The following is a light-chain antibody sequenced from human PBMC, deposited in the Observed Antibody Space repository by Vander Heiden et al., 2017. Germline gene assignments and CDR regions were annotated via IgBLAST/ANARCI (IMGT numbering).Light chain of an antibody. J-gene: IGLJ2*01. CDR1: SLRSYY. Sequence: SSELTQDPAVSVALGQTVRITCQGDSLRSYYASWYQQKPGQAPGLVIYGKNSRPSGIPDRFSGSSSGNTASLTITGAQAEDEADYYCNSRDSSGNHLVFGGGTKLTVL. CDR3: NSRDSSGNHLV. V-gene: IGLV3-19*01. CDR2: GKN.